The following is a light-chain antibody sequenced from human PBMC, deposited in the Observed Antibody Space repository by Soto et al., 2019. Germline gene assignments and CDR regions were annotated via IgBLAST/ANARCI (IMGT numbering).Light chain of an antibody. Sequence: QSVLTQPPSVSAAPGQKVTISCSGSSSNIGNNYVSWYQQLPGTAPKLLIYDNNKRPSGIPDRFSGSKSGTSATLGITGLQTGDEAEYYCGTWDRSLSAVLFGGGTKLTVL. J-gene: IGLJ2*01. CDR3: GTWDRSLSAVL. CDR1: SSNIGNNY. CDR2: DNN. V-gene: IGLV1-51*01.